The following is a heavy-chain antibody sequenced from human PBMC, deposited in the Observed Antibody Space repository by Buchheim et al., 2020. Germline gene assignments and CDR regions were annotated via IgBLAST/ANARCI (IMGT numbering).Heavy chain of an antibody. D-gene: IGHD3-22*01. CDR3: ASNYYYDSSGYEDY. V-gene: IGHV4-30-2*01. Sequence: QLQLQESGSGLVKPSQPLSLTCAVSGGSISSGGYSWSWLRQPPGKGLERIGYLYHSGTTYYNQPLKSRVTISVDSSKNQFSLKLSSVTAADTAVYYCASNYYYDSSGYEDYWGQGTL. J-gene: IGHJ4*02. CDR1: GGSISSGGYS. CDR2: LYHSGTT.